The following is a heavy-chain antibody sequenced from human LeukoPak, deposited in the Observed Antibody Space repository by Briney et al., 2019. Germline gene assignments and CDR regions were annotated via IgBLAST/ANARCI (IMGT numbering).Heavy chain of an antibody. J-gene: IGHJ6*02. CDR2: IYYSGST. D-gene: IGHD5-18*01. CDR1: GGSISSYY. V-gene: IGHV4-59*12. CDR3: AGRGGYSYGSPPYYYYYGMDV. Sequence: PSETLSLTCTVSGGSISSYYWSWIRQPPGKGLEWIGYIYYSGSTNYNPSLKSRVTMSVDTSKNQFSLKLSSVTAADTAVYYWAGRGGYSYGSPPYYYYYGMDVWGQGTTVTVSS.